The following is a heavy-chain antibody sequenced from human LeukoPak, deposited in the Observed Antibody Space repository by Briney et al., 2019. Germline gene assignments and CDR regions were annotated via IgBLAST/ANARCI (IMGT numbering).Heavy chain of an antibody. Sequence: GGSLRLSCAASGFTFSNYGMHWVRQAPGKGLEWVAAITYDGSSEYYADSVKDRFTVSRDNSKNTLYLQMSSLKTEDTAVYYCAKRGDGGHKSLEYWGQGTLVIVSS. V-gene: IGHV3-30*18. CDR3: AKRGDGGHKSLEY. CDR2: ITYDGSSE. CDR1: GFTFSNYG. D-gene: IGHD3-16*01. J-gene: IGHJ4*02.